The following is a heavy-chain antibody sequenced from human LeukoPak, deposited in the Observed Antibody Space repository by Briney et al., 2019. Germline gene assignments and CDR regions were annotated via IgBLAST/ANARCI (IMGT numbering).Heavy chain of an antibody. CDR3: GRGPTGVGYLNWFAP. Sequence: GGSLRLSCAASGFTFSSYAMHWVRQAPGKGLEWVSTISGSGGTTYYADSVKGRVTISRDNSKNTLYLQMNSVRAEDPAVYYCGRGPTGVGYLNWFAPWGQGTLVTVSS. D-gene: IGHD3-22*01. V-gene: IGHV3-23*01. CDR2: ISGSGGTT. CDR1: GFTFSSYA. J-gene: IGHJ5*02.